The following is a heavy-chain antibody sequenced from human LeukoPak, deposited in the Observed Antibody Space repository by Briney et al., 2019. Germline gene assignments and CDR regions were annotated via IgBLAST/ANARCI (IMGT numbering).Heavy chain of an antibody. V-gene: IGHV4-59*01. CDR2: IYYSGST. D-gene: IGHD3-3*01. CDR3: ARVSLGVGDYYYYYMDV. CDR1: GGSISSYY. J-gene: IGHJ6*03. Sequence: SETLSLTCTVSGGSISSYYWSWIRQPPGRGLEWIGYIYYSGSTNYNPSLKSRVTISVDTSKNQFSLKLSPVTAADTAVYYFARVSLGVGDYYYYYMDVWGKGTTVTVSS.